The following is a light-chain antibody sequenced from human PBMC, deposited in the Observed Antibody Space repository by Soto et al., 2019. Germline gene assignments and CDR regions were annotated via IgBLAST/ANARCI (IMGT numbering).Light chain of an antibody. Sequence: EIVLTQSPATLSSSPGERATLSCRASQSIDSRYLAWYQHKPGQAPRLLIYATSSRATGIPDRFGGSGSGTDFTLTINRLEPEDFAVYYCQQYFASSWTFGQGTNVDIK. CDR2: ATS. V-gene: IGKV3-20*01. CDR1: QSIDSRY. J-gene: IGKJ1*01. CDR3: QQYFASSWT.